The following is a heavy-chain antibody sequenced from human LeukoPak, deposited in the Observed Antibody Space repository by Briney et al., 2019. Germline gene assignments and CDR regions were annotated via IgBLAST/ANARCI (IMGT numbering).Heavy chain of an antibody. J-gene: IGHJ4*02. D-gene: IGHD6-19*01. CDR1: GYTFTSYG. CDR3: AVAVAGIEFDY. V-gene: IGHV1-3*03. Sequence: GASVKVSCKASGYTFTSYGISWVRQAPGQRLEWMGWINAGNGNTKYSQEFQGRVTITRDTSASTAYMELSSLRSEDMAVYYCAVAVAGIEFDYWGQGTLVTVSS. CDR2: INAGNGNT.